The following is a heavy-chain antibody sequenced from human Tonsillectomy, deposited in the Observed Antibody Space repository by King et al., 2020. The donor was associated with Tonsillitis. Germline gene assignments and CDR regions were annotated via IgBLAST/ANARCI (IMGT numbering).Heavy chain of an antibody. V-gene: IGHV4-59*01. J-gene: IGHJ3*02. D-gene: IGHD1-1*01. CDR3: AREISLADAFDI. Sequence: VQLQESGPVLVKPSETLSLTCTVSGGSISSYYWSWIRQPPGKGLEWSGYIYYSGGTNYNPSLKSRVTMSVATAKSQFSLKLSSVTAADTAVYYCAREISLADAFDIWGQGTMVRLF. CDR1: GGSISSYY. CDR2: IYYSGGT.